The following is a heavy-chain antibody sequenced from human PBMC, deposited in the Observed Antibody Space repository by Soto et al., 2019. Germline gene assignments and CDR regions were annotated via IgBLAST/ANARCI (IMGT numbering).Heavy chain of an antibody. V-gene: IGHV3-49*04. CDR3: SRGSFGYSAP. Sequence: GGSLRICSDCSGFRVIEHAMTWVRQAPGKGLEWVGFIRNTPYGGTTDYAASVRGRFTISRDDSESIAYLQMNSLKTEDSGVYYCSRGSFGYSAPWGPGTLVPVSS. J-gene: IGHJ5*02. CDR2: IRNTPYGGTT. D-gene: IGHD2-2*03. CDR1: GFRVIEHA.